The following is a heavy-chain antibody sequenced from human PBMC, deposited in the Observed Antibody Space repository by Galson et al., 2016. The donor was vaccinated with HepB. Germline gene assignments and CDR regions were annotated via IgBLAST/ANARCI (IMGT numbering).Heavy chain of an antibody. CDR2: ISSAGDT. Sequence: SLRLSCAASGFTFSSYDMHWVRQVPGKGLEWVSAISSAGDTYYPGSVKGRFTISRENAKNSLYLQVNSLRAGDTAVYYCARVLRLGSLVRGVISEGSFLSGMDVWGQGTVVTVSS. J-gene: IGHJ6*02. CDR3: ARVLRLGSLVRGVISEGSFLSGMDV. V-gene: IGHV3-13*01. CDR1: GFTFSSYD. D-gene: IGHD3-10*01.